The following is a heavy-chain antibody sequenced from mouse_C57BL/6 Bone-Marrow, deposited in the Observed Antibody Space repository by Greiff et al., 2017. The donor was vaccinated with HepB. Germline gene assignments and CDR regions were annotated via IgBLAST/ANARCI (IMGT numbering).Heavy chain of an antibody. J-gene: IGHJ4*01. D-gene: IGHD2-1*01. CDR1: GYTFTSYW. CDR2: INPSSGYT. Sequence: VQGVESGAELAKPGASVKLSCKASGYTFTSYWMHWVKQRPGQGLEWIGYINPSSGYTKYNQKFKDKATLTADKSSSTAYMQLSSLTYEDSAVYYCARGDYGNYLYAMDYWGQGTSVTVSS. V-gene: IGHV1-7*01. CDR3: ARGDYGNYLYAMDY.